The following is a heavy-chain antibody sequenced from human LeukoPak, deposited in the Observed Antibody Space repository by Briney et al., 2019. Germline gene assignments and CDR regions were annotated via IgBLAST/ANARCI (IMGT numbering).Heavy chain of an antibody. CDR3: ARGGHSNHDPFDY. CDR2: ISQFGST. D-gene: IGHD4-11*01. Sequence: PSETLSLTCDVLGGPFSGYYWSWIRQPPGRGLEWIGEISQFGSTDYNPSLKSRVTISVDTSGGRFSLKMTSVTAADSAVYYCARGGHSNHDPFDYRGQGTLVTVSS. J-gene: IGHJ4*02. CDR1: GGPFSGYY. V-gene: IGHV4-34*01.